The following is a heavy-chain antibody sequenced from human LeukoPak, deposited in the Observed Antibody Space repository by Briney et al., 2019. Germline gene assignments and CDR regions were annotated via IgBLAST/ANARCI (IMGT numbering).Heavy chain of an antibody. CDR2: IYYSGST. CDR1: GGSISSYY. CDR3: ARADELWFGDHYYFDY. J-gene: IGHJ4*02. D-gene: IGHD3-10*01. Sequence: SETLSLTCTVSGGSISSYYWSWIRQPPGKGLEWIGYIYYSGSTNYNPSLKSRVTISVDTSKNQFSLKLSSVTAADTAVYYCARADELWFGDHYYFDYWGQGTLVTVSS. V-gene: IGHV4-59*01.